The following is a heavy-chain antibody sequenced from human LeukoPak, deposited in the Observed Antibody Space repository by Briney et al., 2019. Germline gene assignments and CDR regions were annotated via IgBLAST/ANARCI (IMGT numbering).Heavy chain of an antibody. CDR2: ISYDGSNK. CDR3: AREKGYSYGYYFDY. V-gene: IGHV3-30*14. CDR1: GFTFSSYA. J-gene: IGHJ4*02. Sequence: GRSLRLSCAASGFTFSSYAMHWVRQAPGKGLEWVAVISYDGSNKYYADSVKGRFTISRDNSKNTLYLQMNSLRAEDTAVYYCAREKGYSYGYYFDYWGQGTLVTVSS. D-gene: IGHD5-18*01.